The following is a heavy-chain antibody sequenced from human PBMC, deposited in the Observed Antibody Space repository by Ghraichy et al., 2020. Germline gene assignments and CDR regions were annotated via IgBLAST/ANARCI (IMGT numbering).Heavy chain of an antibody. D-gene: IGHD4-17*01. CDR1: GGSISSYY. Sequence: SETLSLTCTVSGGSISSYYWSWIRQPPGKGLEWIGYVYYSGSSTHYNPSLKGRVSISVAKSKTHFSLRLNSVTAADTAVYYCARDLGYGDFYYFGMDVWGQGTTVTVSS. CDR2: VYYSGSST. V-gene: IGHV4-59*01. J-gene: IGHJ6*02. CDR3: ARDLGYGDFYYFGMDV.